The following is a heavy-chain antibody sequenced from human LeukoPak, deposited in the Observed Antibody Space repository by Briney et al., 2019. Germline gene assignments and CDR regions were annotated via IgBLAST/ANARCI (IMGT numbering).Heavy chain of an antibody. J-gene: IGHJ4*02. D-gene: IGHD2-2*01. V-gene: IGHV3-23*01. CDR1: GFTFSSYA. CDR3: AKRTSESRGDFDY. Sequence: GRSLRLSCAASGFTFSSYAMNWVRQVPGKGPEWVSAISDSGSFTYYADSVKGRFTISRDNSKNTLYLQMNSLRAEDTAVYYCAKRTSESRGDFDYWGQGTLVTVSS. CDR2: ISDSGSFT.